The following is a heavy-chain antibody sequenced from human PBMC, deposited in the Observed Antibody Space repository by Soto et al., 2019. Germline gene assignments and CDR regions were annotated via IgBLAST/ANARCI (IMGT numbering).Heavy chain of an antibody. J-gene: IGHJ5*02. CDR3: ARGPQLERRWFDP. CDR2: IYSGGST. D-gene: IGHD1-1*01. Sequence: HPGGSLRLSCAASGFTFSSYAMNWVRQAPGKGLEWVSVIYSGGSTYYADSVKGRFTISRDNSKNTLYLQMNSLRAEDTAVYYCARGPQLERRWFDPWGQGTLVTVSS. V-gene: IGHV3-53*01. CDR1: GFTFSSYA.